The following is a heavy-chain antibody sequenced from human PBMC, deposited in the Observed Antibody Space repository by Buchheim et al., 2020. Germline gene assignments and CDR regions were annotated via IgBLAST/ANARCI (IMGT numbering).Heavy chain of an antibody. CDR2: ISHSGST. Sequence: QLQLQESGPGLLKPSGTLSLTCAVSGGSISSSNWWSWVRQPPGKGLVWIGEISHSGSTHYTPSLKSRVTISVDKSKNHFSLKLSSVTAADTAVYYCASLGRRGDWSQTHDYWGQGTL. CDR3: ASLGRRGDWSQTHDY. CDR1: GGSISSSNW. V-gene: IGHV4-4*02. J-gene: IGHJ4*02. D-gene: IGHD3/OR15-3a*01.